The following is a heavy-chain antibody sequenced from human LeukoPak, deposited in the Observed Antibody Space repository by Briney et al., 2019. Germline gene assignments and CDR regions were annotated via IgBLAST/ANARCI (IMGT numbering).Heavy chain of an antibody. V-gene: IGHV1-2*02. Sequence: ASVKVSCKASGYTFTGYYMHWVRQAPGQGLEWMGWINPNSGGTNYAQKFQGRVTMTRDTSISTAYMELSRLRSEDMAVYYCARANVVMGFDYWGQGALVTVSS. CDR2: INPNSGGT. CDR1: GYTFTGYY. J-gene: IGHJ4*02. CDR3: ARANVVMGFDY. D-gene: IGHD3-22*01.